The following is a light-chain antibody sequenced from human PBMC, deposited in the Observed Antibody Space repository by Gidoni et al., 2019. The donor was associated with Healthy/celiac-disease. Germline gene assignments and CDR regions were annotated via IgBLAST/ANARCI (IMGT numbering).Light chain of an antibody. CDR3: QQSYTTPLVT. CDR2: GAS. J-gene: IGKJ3*01. V-gene: IGKV1-39*01. Sequence: DIQMTQSPSSLSASVGDRVSITCRASQNIDTYLNWYQQKPGKAPKLLIHGASNLQTAVPSRFSGSGSGTDFTLTVSSLQPEDFATYYCQQSYTTPLVTFGPGTKVNIK. CDR1: QNIDTY.